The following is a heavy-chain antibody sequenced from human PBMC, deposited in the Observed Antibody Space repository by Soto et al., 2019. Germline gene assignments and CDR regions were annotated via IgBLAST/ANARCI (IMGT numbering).Heavy chain of an antibody. D-gene: IGHD2-15*01. CDR2: ISTYNGDT. CDR3: ARAGAAPYYYYGMDV. J-gene: IGHJ6*02. V-gene: IGHV1-18*01. CDR1: GYTFSTSG. Sequence: QVQLVQSGAEVRKPGASVKVSCKASGYTFSTSGMSWLRQAPGQGLEWMGWISTYNGDTNDAPKSQXXXTXSSDTSTSTVYMGLRSLRSDDTAVYYCARAGAAPYYYYGMDVWGQGTRVTVSS.